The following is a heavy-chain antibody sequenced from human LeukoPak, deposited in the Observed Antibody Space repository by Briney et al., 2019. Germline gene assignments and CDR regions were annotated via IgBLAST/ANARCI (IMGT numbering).Heavy chain of an antibody. J-gene: IGHJ4*02. CDR1: GFTFSSYA. CDR3: AKVDLVFLSGAGPFDY. Sequence: GGSLRLSCAASGFTFSSYAIHWVRQAPGKGLEWVAVISYDGSIKYYADSVKGRFTISRDNSKNTLYLQMNSLTTEDTAVYYCAKVDLVFLSGAGPFDYWGQGALVTVSS. D-gene: IGHD6-13*01. CDR2: ISYDGSIK. V-gene: IGHV3-30*18.